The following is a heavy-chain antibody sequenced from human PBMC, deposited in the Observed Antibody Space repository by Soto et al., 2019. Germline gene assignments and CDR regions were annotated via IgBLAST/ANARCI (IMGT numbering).Heavy chain of an antibody. J-gene: IGHJ4*02. CDR1: TSTFSRYG. V-gene: IGHV3-48*02. D-gene: IGHD2-21*01. CDR3: VRGGTMDATIGDH. Sequence: EVLLVESGGGLVQSGGSLRLSCAASTSTFSRYGMNWVRQAPGKGLEWISFISPSGVTIYYADSVRGRFTISRDNAKNSLFLQMNTMRDYDTAGYHSVRGGTMDATIGDHWCQGTQVTVSS. CDR2: ISPSGVTI.